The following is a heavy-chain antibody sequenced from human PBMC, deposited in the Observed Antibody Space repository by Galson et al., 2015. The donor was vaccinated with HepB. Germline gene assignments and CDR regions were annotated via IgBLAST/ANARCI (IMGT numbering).Heavy chain of an antibody. Sequence: PALVKPTQTLTLTCTFSGFSLSTSGMRVSWIRQPPGKALEWLALIDWDDDKYYSTSLKTRLTISKDTSKNQVVLTMTNIDPVDTATYYCARTQYYDFSVADNWFDPWGQGTLVTVSS. CDR2: IDWDDDK. D-gene: IGHD3-3*01. J-gene: IGHJ5*02. V-gene: IGHV2-70*01. CDR3: ARTQYYDFSVADNWFDP. CDR1: GFSLSTSGMR.